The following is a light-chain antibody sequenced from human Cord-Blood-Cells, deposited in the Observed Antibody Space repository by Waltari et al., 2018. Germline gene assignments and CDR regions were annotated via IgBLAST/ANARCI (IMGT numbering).Light chain of an antibody. CDR3: SSYTSSSTQV. J-gene: IGLJ1*01. Sequence: QSALTQPASVSGSPGQSITISCTGTSSDVGGYNYVSWYQQHPGNAPKLMIYEVSNRPSGVSNRFSGSKSGNTASLTISGLQAEDEAYYYCSSYTSSSTQVFGTGTKVTVL. CDR1: SSDVGGYNY. CDR2: EVS. V-gene: IGLV2-14*01.